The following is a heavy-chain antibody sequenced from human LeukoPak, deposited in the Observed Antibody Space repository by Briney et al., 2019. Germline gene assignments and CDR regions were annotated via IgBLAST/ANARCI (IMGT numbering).Heavy chain of an antibody. CDR1: GGSISSYY. Sequence: SETLSLTCTVYGGSISSYYWSWIRQPPGKGLEWIGYIYYSGSTNYNPSLKSRVTISVDTSKNQFSLKLSSVTAADTAVYYCAGTDYDILTGYPGDNFDYWGQGTLVTVSS. D-gene: IGHD3-9*01. V-gene: IGHV4-59*01. CDR2: IYYSGST. J-gene: IGHJ4*02. CDR3: AGTDYDILTGYPGDNFDY.